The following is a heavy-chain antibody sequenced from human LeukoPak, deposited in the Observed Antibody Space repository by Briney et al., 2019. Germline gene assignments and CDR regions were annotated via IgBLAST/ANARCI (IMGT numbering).Heavy chain of an antibody. J-gene: IGHJ5*02. CDR3: ARDRGDVDYWLGFDP. Sequence: GGSLRLSCAASGFTFSSYEMNWVRQAPGKGLEWVSYISSSGSTTYYADSVKGRFTISRDNAKHSLYLQMNSLRAEDTAVYYCARDRGDVDYWLGFDPWGQGTLVTVSS. CDR1: GFTFSSYE. V-gene: IGHV3-48*03. D-gene: IGHD4-17*01. CDR2: ISSSGSTT.